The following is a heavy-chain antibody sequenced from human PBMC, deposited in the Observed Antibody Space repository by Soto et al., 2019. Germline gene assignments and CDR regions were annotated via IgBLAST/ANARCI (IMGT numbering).Heavy chain of an antibody. D-gene: IGHD6-13*01. CDR3: ARDSSSSWDDAFDI. CDR1: GGSISSGGYY. J-gene: IGHJ3*02. V-gene: IGHV4-31*03. Sequence: LSLTCTVSGGSISSGGYYWSWIRQHPGKGLEWIGYIYYSGSTYYNPSLKSRVTISVDTSKNQFSLKLSSVTAADTAVYYCARDSSSSWDDAFDIWGQGTMVTVSS. CDR2: IYYSGST.